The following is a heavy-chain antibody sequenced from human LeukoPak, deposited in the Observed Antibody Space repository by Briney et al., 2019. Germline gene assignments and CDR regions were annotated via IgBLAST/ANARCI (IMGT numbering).Heavy chain of an antibody. V-gene: IGHV3-7*01. D-gene: IGHD1-26*01. CDR3: IGGSNMDY. CDR2: IKQDGGEK. CDR1: GFTFSSYW. Sequence: GGSLRLSCAASGFTFSSYWMSWVRQAPGKGLEWVANIKQDGGEKYYADSVKGRFTISRANARNSLYLQMNSLRAEDTAVYYCIGGSNMDYWGQGTLVTVSS. J-gene: IGHJ4*02.